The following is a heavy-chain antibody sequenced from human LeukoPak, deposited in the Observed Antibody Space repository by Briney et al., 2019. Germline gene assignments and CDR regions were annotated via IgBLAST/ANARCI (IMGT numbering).Heavy chain of an antibody. J-gene: IGHJ5*02. CDR2: IVVGSGNT. D-gene: IGHD2-2*01. CDR1: GFTFTSSA. V-gene: IGHV1-58*01. CDR3: ARVYCSRTSCYNWFDP. Sequence: GTSVKVSCKASGFTFTSSAVQWVRQARGQRLEWIGWIVVGSGNTNYAQKFQGRVTITADKSTSTAYMELSSLRSEDTAMYYCARVYCSRTSCYNWFDPWGQGTLVTVSS.